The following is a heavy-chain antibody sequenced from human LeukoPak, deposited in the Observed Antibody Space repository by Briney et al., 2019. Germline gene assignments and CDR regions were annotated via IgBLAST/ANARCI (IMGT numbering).Heavy chain of an antibody. CDR1: GVAFSGDN. CDR3: ARDRAIDIRAYDI. CDR2: IGTSGSYI. J-gene: IGHJ3*02. Sequence: GGSLRLSCAASGVAFSGDNMNWVRQAPGKGLEWVSFIGTSGSYIKYADSVKGRFTISRDNAKNSLYLQMNSLRAEYTAMYFCARDRAIDIRAYDIWGQGTMVTVSS. D-gene: IGHD5-12*01. V-gene: IGHV3-21*01.